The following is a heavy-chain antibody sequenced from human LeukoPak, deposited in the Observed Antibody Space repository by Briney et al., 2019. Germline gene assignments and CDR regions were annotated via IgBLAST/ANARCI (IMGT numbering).Heavy chain of an antibody. CDR3: ARPYYDSSGYYYWGNAFDI. D-gene: IGHD3-22*01. Sequence: GGSLRLSCAASGFTFSNYGMHWVRQAPGKGLEWVAVIWYDGSNKYYADSVKGRFTISRDNSKNTLYLQMNSLRAEDTAVYYCARPYYDSSGYYYWGNAFDIWGQGTMVTVSS. J-gene: IGHJ3*02. CDR2: IWYDGSNK. CDR1: GFTFSNYG. V-gene: IGHV3-33*01.